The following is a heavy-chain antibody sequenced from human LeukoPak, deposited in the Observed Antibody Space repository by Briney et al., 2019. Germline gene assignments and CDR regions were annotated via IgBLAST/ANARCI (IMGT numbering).Heavy chain of an antibody. V-gene: IGHV3-48*03. J-gene: IGHJ3*01. CDR3: ARGSGGSM. D-gene: IGHD3-16*01. Sequence: PGGSLRLSCAASGFTFSSYEMNWGRQAPGKGLEWVSYISSGGNTIYYADSVKGRFTISRDNAKNSLYLQMNSLRAEDTAVYYCARGSGGSMWGQGTMVTVSS. CDR2: ISSGGNTI. CDR1: GFTFSSYE.